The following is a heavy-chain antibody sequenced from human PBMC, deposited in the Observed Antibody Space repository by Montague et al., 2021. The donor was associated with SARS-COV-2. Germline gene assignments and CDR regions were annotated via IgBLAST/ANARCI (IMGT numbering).Heavy chain of an antibody. V-gene: IGHV3-74*01. CDR2: ISSDGSGT. CDR1: GFTFSSYW. D-gene: IGHD1-26*01. J-gene: IGHJ3*02. Sequence: SLRLSCAASGFTFSSYWMHWVRQAPGKGLVWVSRISSDGSGTTYADSVKGRFTISRDNAKNTLYLQMNSLRAEDTAVYYCARDTDSGSYWDAFDIWSQGTMVTVSS. CDR3: ARDTDSGSYWDAFDI.